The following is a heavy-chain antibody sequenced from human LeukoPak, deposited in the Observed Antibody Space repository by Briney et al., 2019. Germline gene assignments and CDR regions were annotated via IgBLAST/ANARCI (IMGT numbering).Heavy chain of an antibody. CDR3: AKWSSGSPGDY. V-gene: IGHV3-23*01. Sequence: GGSLRLSCAASGFTFSSYAMSWVRQAPGKGLEWGSGISGSGGSTYYADSVKGRFTISRDNSKNTLYLQMNSPRAEDTAVHYCAKWSSGSPGDYWGQGTLVTVSS. CDR1: GFTFSSYA. CDR2: ISGSGGST. J-gene: IGHJ4*02. D-gene: IGHD1-26*01.